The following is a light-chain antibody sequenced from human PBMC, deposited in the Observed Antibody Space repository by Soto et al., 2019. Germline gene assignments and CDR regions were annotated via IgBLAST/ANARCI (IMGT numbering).Light chain of an antibody. CDR3: QQYNNWPQLT. Sequence: EIILTQSPATLSVSQGERDTLSCRASQTFGSNYLAWYQQKPGQGPRILIFGASTRATGIPARFSGSGSGTEFTLTISSLQSEDFAVYYCQQYNNWPQLTSGGGTKVDIK. CDR1: QTFGSN. CDR2: GAS. J-gene: IGKJ4*01. V-gene: IGKV3-15*01.